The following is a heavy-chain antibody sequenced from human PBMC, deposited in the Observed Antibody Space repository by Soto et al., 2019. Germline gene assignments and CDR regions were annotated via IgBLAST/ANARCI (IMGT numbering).Heavy chain of an antibody. D-gene: IGHD2-15*01. Sequence: QVQLQESGPGLVKPSQTLSLTCTVSGGSISSGGYYWSWIRPHPGKGLEWIGYIYYSGSTYYNPSLKSRVTISVDTSKNQFSLKLGSVTAADTAVYYCARYRGEGGVVAATFVWGQGTLVTVSS. J-gene: IGHJ4*02. CDR1: GGSISSGGYY. CDR3: ARYRGEGGVVAATFV. V-gene: IGHV4-31*03. CDR2: IYYSGST.